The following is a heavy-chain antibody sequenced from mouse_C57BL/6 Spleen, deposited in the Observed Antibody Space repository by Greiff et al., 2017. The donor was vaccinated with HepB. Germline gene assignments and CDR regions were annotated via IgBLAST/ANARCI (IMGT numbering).Heavy chain of an antibody. D-gene: IGHD1-2*01. CDR2: IDPETGGT. V-gene: IGHV1-15*01. CDR3: TRRDYYGRRGYFDY. Sequence: QVQLKQSGAELVRPGASVTLSCKASGYTFTDYEMHWVKQTPVHGLEWIGAIDPETGGTAYNQKFKGKAILTADKSSSTAYMELRSLTSEDSAVYYCTRRDYYGRRGYFDYWGQGTTLTVSS. J-gene: IGHJ2*01. CDR1: GYTFTDYE.